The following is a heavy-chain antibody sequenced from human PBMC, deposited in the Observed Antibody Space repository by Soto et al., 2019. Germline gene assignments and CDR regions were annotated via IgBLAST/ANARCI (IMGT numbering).Heavy chain of an antibody. CDR3: ARGSTSSGPRVWYFDL. D-gene: IGHD6-19*01. J-gene: IGHJ2*01. CDR2: IYPGDSDT. Sequence: GESLKISCKGSGYSFTSYWIGWVRQMPGKGLEWMGIIYPGDSDTRYSPSFQGQVTISADKSISTAYLQWSSLKASDTAMYYCARGSTSSGPRVWYFDLWGRGTLVTVSS. CDR1: GYSFTSYW. V-gene: IGHV5-51*01.